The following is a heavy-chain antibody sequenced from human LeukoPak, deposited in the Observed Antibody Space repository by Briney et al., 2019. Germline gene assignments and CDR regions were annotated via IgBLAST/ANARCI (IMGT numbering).Heavy chain of an antibody. V-gene: IGHV3-30*02. CDR3: AKDKRSGKWGRVEY. CDR1: GFIFSDYG. J-gene: IGHJ4*02. CDR2: IRSDGSNK. D-gene: IGHD1-26*01. Sequence: PGGSLRLSCAASGFIFSDYGMHWVRQAPGKGLEWVAFIRSDGSNKYYADSVKGRFTISRDNSKNTLYLQMNSLRPEDTAVYYCAKDKRSGKWGRVEYWGQGTLVTVSS.